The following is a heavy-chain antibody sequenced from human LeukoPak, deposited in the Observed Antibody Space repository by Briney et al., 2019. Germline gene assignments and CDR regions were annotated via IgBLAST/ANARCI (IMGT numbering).Heavy chain of an antibody. D-gene: IGHD5-12*01. CDR2: ISYDGSDK. J-gene: IGHJ4*02. CDR3: VKDRSGYDYFDF. Sequence: GGSLRLSCAASGFTFSSYAMHWVRQAPGKGLQWVAFISYDGSDKYYADSVKGRFTISRDNSKNTLYLQMSSLRAEDTAVYYCVKDRSGYDYFDFWGQGTLVTVSS. V-gene: IGHV3-30*14. CDR1: GFTFSSYA.